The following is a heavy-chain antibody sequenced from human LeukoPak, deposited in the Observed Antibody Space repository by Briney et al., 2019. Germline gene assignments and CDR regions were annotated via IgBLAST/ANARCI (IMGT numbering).Heavy chain of an antibody. V-gene: IGHV5-10-1*01. CDR3: ARREQLEPGSDY. CDR1: GSSFTGYW. J-gene: IGHJ4*02. CDR2: IDPSDSYT. Sequence: GESLRISCKGSGSSFTGYWISWVRQMPGKGLEWMGRIDPSDSYTNYSPSFQGHVTISADKSISTAYLQWSSLKASDTAMYYCARREQLEPGSDYWGQGTLVTVSS. D-gene: IGHD6-13*01.